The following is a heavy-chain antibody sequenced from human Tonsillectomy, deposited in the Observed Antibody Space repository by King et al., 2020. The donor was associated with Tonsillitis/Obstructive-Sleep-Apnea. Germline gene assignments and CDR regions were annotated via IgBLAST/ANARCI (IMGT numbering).Heavy chain of an antibody. CDR3: ATDYDILTAYYY. Sequence: VQLQQWGAGLLKPSETLSLTCDVYGGSFSGYYWSWIRQPPGKGLEWIGEINHSGGTNYNPSLKSRVTISVDTSRNQFSLKLSSVTSADTAVYYCATDYDILTAYYYWGQGTLVTVSS. CDR2: INHSGGT. CDR1: GGSFSGYY. V-gene: IGHV4-34*01. J-gene: IGHJ4*02. D-gene: IGHD3-9*01.